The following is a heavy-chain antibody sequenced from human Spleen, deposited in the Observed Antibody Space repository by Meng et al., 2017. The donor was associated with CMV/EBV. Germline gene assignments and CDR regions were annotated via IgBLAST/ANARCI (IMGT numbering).Heavy chain of an antibody. Sequence: AGSLRLTCTVSGGSIRSYYWSWIRQPPGKGLEWIGYIYYSGTTNYNPSLKSRVTITEDTSKNQISLKLSSVTAADTDVYYCARDQRGSVNWFDPWGQGTLVTVSS. CDR2: IYYSGTT. J-gene: IGHJ5*02. V-gene: IGHV4-59*01. CDR3: ARDQRGSVNWFDP. CDR1: GGSIRSYY. D-gene: IGHD1-1*01.